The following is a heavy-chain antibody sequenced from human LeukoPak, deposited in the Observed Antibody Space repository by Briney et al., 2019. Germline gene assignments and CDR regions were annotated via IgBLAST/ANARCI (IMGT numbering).Heavy chain of an antibody. CDR2: IYYTGST. CDR1: GDSISSYY. J-gene: IGHJ4*02. CDR3: ARQRVNKWNNLWSFDY. D-gene: IGHD1/OR15-1a*01. V-gene: IGHV4-59*08. Sequence: SEPLSLTCTVSGDSISSYYWSCLRQPPGKGREWVGYIYYTGSTNYNPSLKSRVTISLDTSKNQSSLKLSSMTAADTAVYYCARQRVNKWNNLWSFDYWGQGTLVTVSS.